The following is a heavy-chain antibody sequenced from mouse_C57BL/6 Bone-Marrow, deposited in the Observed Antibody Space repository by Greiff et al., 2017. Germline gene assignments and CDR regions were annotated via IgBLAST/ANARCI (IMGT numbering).Heavy chain of an antibody. D-gene: IGHD1-1*01. J-gene: IGHJ1*03. CDR3: ARQVYYYGYWYFDV. V-gene: IGHV5-17*01. Sequence: EVKVEESGGGLVKPGGSLKLSCAASGFTFSDYGMHWVRQAPEKGLEWVAYISSGSSTIYYADTVKGRFTISRDNAKNTLFLQMTSLRSEDTAMYYCARQVYYYGYWYFDVWGTGTTVTVSS. CDR2: ISSGSSTI. CDR1: GFTFSDYG.